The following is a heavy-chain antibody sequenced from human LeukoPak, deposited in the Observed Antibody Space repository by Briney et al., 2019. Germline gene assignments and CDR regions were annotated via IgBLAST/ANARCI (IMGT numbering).Heavy chain of an antibody. Sequence: GRSLRLSCAASGFIFSHYGMHWVRQAPGKGLGWVAVIWHDGSSKYYADSVKGRFTMSRDNSKNTVYLQMNSLRVEDTAIYYCAKRADGCSGVSCYYYYMDVWGKGTTVTVSS. D-gene: IGHD2-15*01. V-gene: IGHV3-33*03. CDR1: GFIFSHYG. CDR2: IWHDGSSK. J-gene: IGHJ6*03. CDR3: AKRADGCSGVSCYYYYMDV.